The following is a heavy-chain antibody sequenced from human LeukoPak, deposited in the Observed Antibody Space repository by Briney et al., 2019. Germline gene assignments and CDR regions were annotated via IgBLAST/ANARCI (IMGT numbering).Heavy chain of an antibody. D-gene: IGHD6-25*01. CDR1: GGFYCGYY. Sequence: SETVSLKCAVYGGFYCGYYWSWLRHPPGKGLVWIGEINHSESTNYNPSHKSRVTISESTSKDQFSLKLSSVTAADTAVYYCARERTVRSSGCFDYWGQGTLVTVSS. CDR2: INHSEST. V-gene: IGHV4-34*01. J-gene: IGHJ4*02. CDR3: ARERTVRSSGCFDY.